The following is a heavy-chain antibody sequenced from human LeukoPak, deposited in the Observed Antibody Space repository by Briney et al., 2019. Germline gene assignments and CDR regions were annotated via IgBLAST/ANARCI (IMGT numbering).Heavy chain of an antibody. CDR1: GGSFSGYY. J-gene: IGHJ5*02. V-gene: IGHV4-34*01. CDR3: ARGAPMVRGAPQPNWFDP. D-gene: IGHD3-10*01. Sequence: SETLSLTCAVYGGSFSGYYWSWIRQPPGKGLEWIGEINRSGSTNYNPSLKSRVTISVDTSKNQFSLKLSSVTAADTAVYYCARGAPMVRGAPQPNWFDPWGQGTLVTVSS. CDR2: INRSGST.